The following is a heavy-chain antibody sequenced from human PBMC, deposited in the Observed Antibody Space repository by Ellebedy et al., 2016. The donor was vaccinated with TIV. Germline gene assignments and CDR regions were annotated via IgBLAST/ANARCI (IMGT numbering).Heavy chain of an antibody. J-gene: IGHJ4*02. CDR1: GFTFGSYG. D-gene: IGHD3-22*01. CDR3: ARDSSGYCQLEY. V-gene: IGHV3-33*08. Sequence: GESLKISCAASGFTFGSYGMHWVRQAPGKGLEWVAIISYDGSDKNYGDSVKGRFTISRDNSKNTVYLQMTSLRAEDTAVYYCARDSSGYCQLEYWGQGALVTVFS. CDR2: ISYDGSDK.